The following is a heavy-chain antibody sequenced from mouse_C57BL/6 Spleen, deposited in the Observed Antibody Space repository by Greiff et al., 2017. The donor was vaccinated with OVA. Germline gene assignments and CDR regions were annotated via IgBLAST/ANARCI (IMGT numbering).Heavy chain of an antibody. CDR1: GFTFTDYY. V-gene: IGHV7-3*01. CDR3: ARLHYDYGRVYFDY. Sequence: EVKLMESGGGLVQPGGSLSLSCAASGFTFTDYYMSWVRQPPGKALEWLGFIRNKANGYTTEYSASVKGRFTISRDNSQSILYLQMNALRAEDSATYYGARLHYDYGRVYFDYWGQGTTLTVSS. D-gene: IGHD2-4*01. CDR2: IRNKANGYTT. J-gene: IGHJ2*01.